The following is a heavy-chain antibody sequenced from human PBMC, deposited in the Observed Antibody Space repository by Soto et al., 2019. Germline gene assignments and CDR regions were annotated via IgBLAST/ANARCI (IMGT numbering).Heavy chain of an antibody. D-gene: IGHD2-15*01. CDR2: ISGSGGST. CDR3: AKSQGYCSGGSCYRGFDY. J-gene: IGHJ4*02. Sequence: EVQLLESGGGLVQPGGSLRLSCAASGFTFSSYAMSWVRQAPGKGLEWVSAISGSGGSTYYADSVKGRFTISRDNSKNTLYLQMNSLRAEDTAVYYWAKSQGYCSGGSCYRGFDYWGQGTLVTVSS. CDR1: GFTFSSYA. V-gene: IGHV3-23*01.